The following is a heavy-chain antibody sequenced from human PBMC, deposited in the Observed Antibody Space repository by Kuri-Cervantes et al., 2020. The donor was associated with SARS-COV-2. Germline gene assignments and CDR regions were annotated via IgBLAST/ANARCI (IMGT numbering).Heavy chain of an antibody. CDR1: GFSLTRYT. Sequence: GESLKISCAASGFSLTRYTMNWVRQAPGKALEWVSSISGSGSYIYYADSVKGRFTISKESGENSLYLHMNSPRGDDTAVYYCARDPTYYDFWGGYSRGNWFDPWGQGTLVTVSS. CDR3: ARDPTYYDFWGGYSRGNWFDP. D-gene: IGHD3-3*01. J-gene: IGHJ5*02. CDR2: ISGSGSYI. V-gene: IGHV3-21*01.